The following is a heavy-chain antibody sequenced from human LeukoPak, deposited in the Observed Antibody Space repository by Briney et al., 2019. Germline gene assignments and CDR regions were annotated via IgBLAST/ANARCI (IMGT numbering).Heavy chain of an antibody. CDR2: IIPIFGTA. D-gene: IGHD2-15*01. CDR1: GYTFTSYD. Sequence: SVKVSCKASGYTFTSYDINWVRQAPGQGLEWMGGIIPIFGTANYAQKFQGRVTITADESTSTAYMELSSLRSEDTAVYYCARDSAGWPAYWGQGTLVTVSS. V-gene: IGHV1-69*13. J-gene: IGHJ4*02. CDR3: ARDSAGWPAY.